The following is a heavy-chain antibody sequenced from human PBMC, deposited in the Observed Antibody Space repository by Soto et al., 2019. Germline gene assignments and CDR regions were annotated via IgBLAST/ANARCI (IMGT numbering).Heavy chain of an antibody. V-gene: IGHV3-23*01. CDR3: ATRDPPIDY. CDR2: ISSSGGTT. CDR1: GLKFEDFG. Sequence: GRPMRHPNTAAGLKFEDFGMSCVRHAPGKGLEWVSSISSSGGTTSYADSVKGRFTISRDNSKNTLYLQMNSLSAEDTAVYYCATRDPPIDYWGQGTLVTVSS. J-gene: IGHJ4*02.